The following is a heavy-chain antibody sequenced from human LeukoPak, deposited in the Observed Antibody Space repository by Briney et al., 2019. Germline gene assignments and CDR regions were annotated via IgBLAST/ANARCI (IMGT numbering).Heavy chain of an antibody. D-gene: IGHD4-23*01. CDR3: ARDGGYGGNRGMDV. V-gene: IGHV3-33*01. CDR2: IWYDGGNK. CDR1: GFTFSSYG. J-gene: IGHJ6*02. Sequence: GGSLRLSCAASGFTFSSYGMHWVRQAPGKGLEWVAVIWYDGGNKYYADSVKGRFTISRDNSKNTLYLQMNSLRAEDTAVYYCARDGGYGGNRGMDVWGQGTTVTVSS.